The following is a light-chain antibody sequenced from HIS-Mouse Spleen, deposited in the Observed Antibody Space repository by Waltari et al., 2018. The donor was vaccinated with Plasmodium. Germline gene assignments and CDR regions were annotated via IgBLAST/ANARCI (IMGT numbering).Light chain of an antibody. CDR2: GAS. V-gene: IGKV3-15*01. J-gene: IGKJ3*01. Sequence: IVMTQSPATLSVSPGERATLSSRASQSVSSDLAWYQQTPGQAPRLLIYGASTRATGIPARFSGSGSGTEFTLTISSLQSEDFAVYYCQQYNNWSFTFGPGTKVDIK. CDR1: QSVSSD. CDR3: QQYNNWSFT.